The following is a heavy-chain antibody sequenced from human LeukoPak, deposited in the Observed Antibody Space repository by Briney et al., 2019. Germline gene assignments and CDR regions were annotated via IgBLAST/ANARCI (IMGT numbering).Heavy chain of an antibody. CDR1: GFTFSSYS. V-gene: IGHV3-48*01. CDR3: ARAGSGYYYYYMDV. Sequence: GGSLRLSCAVSGFTFSSYSMNWVRQAPGKGLEWVSYISSSSDTIYYADSVKGRFTISRDNAQNSLYLQMNSPGAEDTAVYYCARAGSGYYYYYMDVWGKGTTVTVSS. CDR2: ISSSSDTI. J-gene: IGHJ6*03. D-gene: IGHD3-10*01.